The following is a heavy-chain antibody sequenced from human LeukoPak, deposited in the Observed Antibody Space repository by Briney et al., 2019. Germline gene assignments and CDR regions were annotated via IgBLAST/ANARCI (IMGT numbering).Heavy chain of an antibody. V-gene: IGHV4-61*08. CDR3: ASGPRNYYYSGSYHY. CDR1: GGSFNSDDYY. D-gene: IGHD3-10*01. J-gene: IGHJ4*02. CDR2: IYYGGNT. Sequence: SETLSLTCGVSGGSFNSDDYYWIWLRQPPGRGLEWIGYIYYGGNTNYNPSLRSRVTISMDTSKNQFSLKVNSVTAADTAVYFCASGPRNYYYSGSYHYWGQGTLVTVSS.